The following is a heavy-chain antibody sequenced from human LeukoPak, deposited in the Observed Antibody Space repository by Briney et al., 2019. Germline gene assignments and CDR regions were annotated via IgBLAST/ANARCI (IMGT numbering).Heavy chain of an antibody. V-gene: IGHV1-69*05. CDR1: GGTFSSYA. CDR3: AREMATMTVLFDY. Sequence: SVKVSCKASGGTFSSYAISWVRQAPGQGLEWMGRIIPIFGTANYAQKFQGRVTITTDESTSTAYMELSSLRSEDTAVYYCAREMATMTVLFDYWGQGTLVTVSS. D-gene: IGHD5-24*01. CDR2: IIPIFGTA. J-gene: IGHJ4*02.